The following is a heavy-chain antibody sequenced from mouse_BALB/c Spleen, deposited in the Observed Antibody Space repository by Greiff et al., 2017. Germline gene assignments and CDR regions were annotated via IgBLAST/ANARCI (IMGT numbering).Heavy chain of an antibody. J-gene: IGHJ4*01. CDR3: ARQDYYAYAMDY. D-gene: IGHD1-1*01. CDR1: GFTFSSYG. CDR2: ISSGGSYT. V-gene: IGHV5-6*01. Sequence: DVQLVESGGDLVKPGGSLKLSCAASGFTFSSYGMSWVRQTPDKRLEWVATISSGGSYTYYPDSVKGRFTISRDNAKNTLYLQMSSLKSEDTAMYYCARQDYYAYAMDYWGQGTSVTVSS.